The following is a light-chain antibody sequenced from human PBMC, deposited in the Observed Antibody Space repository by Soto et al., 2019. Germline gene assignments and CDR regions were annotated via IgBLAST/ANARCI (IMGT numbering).Light chain of an antibody. V-gene: IGKV3-20*01. Sequence: EIVLTQSPGTLSLSPWDRATLSCRASQTVSNNYLAWCQQKPGQAPRVLMYGASRRATGSPDRFSGGGSGTDFTLTISRREPADFAGYFCQQYAGPPTTFGQGTRLEIK. CDR3: QQYAGPPTT. J-gene: IGKJ5*01. CDR2: GAS. CDR1: QTVSNNY.